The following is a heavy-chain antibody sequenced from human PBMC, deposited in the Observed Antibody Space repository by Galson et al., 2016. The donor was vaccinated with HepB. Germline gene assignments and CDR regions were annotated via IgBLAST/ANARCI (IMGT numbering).Heavy chain of an antibody. J-gene: IGHJ4*02. Sequence: SLRLSCAASGFTFSDYYMSWIRQAPGKGLEWTSYISSSGSSVDYPDSVKGRFTISRDNAKDSLYLQMNSLRADDTAMYYCARDPLALVVPSGITWGQGTLVSVSS. CDR2: ISSSGSSV. D-gene: IGHD2-2*01. V-gene: IGHV3-11*01. CDR3: ARDPLALVVPSGIT. CDR1: GFTFSDYY.